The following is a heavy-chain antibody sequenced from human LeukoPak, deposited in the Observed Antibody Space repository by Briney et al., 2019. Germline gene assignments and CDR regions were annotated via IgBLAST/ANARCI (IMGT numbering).Heavy chain of an antibody. CDR3: ARAVNHGYSDY. CDR2: IYYSGST. Sequence: PSETLSLTCTVSGGSISGYYWSWIRQPPRKGLEWIGYIYYSGSTTYNPSLKSRVIISVDTSNNQFSLKLSSVTAADTAVYYCARAVNHGYSDYWGQGTLVTVSS. CDR1: GGSISGYY. D-gene: IGHD3-22*01. J-gene: IGHJ4*02. V-gene: IGHV4-59*01.